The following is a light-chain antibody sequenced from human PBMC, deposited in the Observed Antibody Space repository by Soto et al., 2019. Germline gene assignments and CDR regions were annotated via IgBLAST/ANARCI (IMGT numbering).Light chain of an antibody. Sequence: IVMTQSPASLSVSPGEGATLSCRASQSVSNNLAWYQQKPGQAPRLLIYGASTRATGIPARFSGSGSGTDFTLTISSLQSEDFAVYYCQQYNNWPRGTLGQGTKWIS. CDR1: QSVSNN. V-gene: IGKV3-15*01. J-gene: IGKJ1*01. CDR3: QQYNNWPRGT. CDR2: GAS.